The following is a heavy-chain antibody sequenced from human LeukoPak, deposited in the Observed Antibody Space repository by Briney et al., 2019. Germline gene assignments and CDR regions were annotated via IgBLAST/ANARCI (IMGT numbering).Heavy chain of an antibody. Sequence: SETLSLTCTVSGGSISRSYYYWGWLRQPPGKGLEWIGTIYYSGNTFYNPSLKSRVTISVDTSINHFSLTLTSLTAADTAVYFCTRHEHKALAGDTWGPGTLVTVSS. CDR1: GGSISRSYYY. D-gene: IGHD6-19*01. J-gene: IGHJ5*02. CDR2: IYYSGNT. CDR3: TRHEHKALAGDT. V-gene: IGHV4-39*01.